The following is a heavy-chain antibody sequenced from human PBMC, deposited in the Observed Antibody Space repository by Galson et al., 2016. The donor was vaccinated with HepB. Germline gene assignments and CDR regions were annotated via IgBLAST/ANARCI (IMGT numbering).Heavy chain of an antibody. J-gene: IGHJ4*02. Sequence: SVKVSCKASGDDFSSNILSWVRQAPGQGLEWVGGIIPMFGTADYAQKFHGRVSITADESSSTAYMEVRSLTSDDTAVYYCARDLNYWGQGTLVTVSS. D-gene: IGHD3-10*01. V-gene: IGHV1-69*13. CDR2: IIPMFGTA. CDR1: GDDFSSNI. CDR3: ARDLNY.